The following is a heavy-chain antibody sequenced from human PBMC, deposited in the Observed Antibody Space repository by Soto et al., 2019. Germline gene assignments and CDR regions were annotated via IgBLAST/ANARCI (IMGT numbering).Heavy chain of an antibody. CDR2: ISGSGGST. CDR1: GFTFRSYA. J-gene: IGHJ4*02. V-gene: IGHV3-23*01. D-gene: IGHD2-8*01. CDR3: AKDTPLAIVLMVYDY. Sequence: PGGSLRLSCAAAGFTFRSYAMSWVRQAPGKGLEWVSAISGSGGSTYYADSVKGRFTISRDNSKNTLYLQMNSLRAEDTAVYYCAKDTPLAIVLMVYDYWGQGTLVTVSS.